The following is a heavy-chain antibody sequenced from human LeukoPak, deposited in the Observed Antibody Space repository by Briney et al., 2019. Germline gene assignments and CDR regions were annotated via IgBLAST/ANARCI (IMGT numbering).Heavy chain of an antibody. CDR2: IYSGGTT. J-gene: IGHJ4*02. CDR1: GFTINRDH. CDR3: ARHDYLGF. Sequence: GGALRLSCAASGFTINRDHMCWVRQAPGKGLEWVALIYSGGTTAYTDSVKGRFTISRDISKSTVYLQMNSLRVDDTAVYYCARHDYLGFWGQGTLVTVSS. V-gene: IGHV3-53*01.